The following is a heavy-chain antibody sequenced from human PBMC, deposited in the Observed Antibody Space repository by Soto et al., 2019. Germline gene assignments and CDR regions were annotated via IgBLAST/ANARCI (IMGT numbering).Heavy chain of an antibody. CDR2: ISAYNGNT. D-gene: IGHD2-15*01. Sequence: QVQLMQSGPEVKKPWASVKVSCQASGYMFANYGISWVRQSPGQGLEWKGWISAYNGNTHDAQKFQDRVTMTTDTSTSTAYMELRSRRSDDTAVYVCARIVPEQLLRYYCDYYLDGCGKGTTVPASS. V-gene: IGHV1-18*01. J-gene: IGHJ6*03. CDR3: ARIVPEQLLRYYCDYYLDG. CDR1: GYMFANYG.